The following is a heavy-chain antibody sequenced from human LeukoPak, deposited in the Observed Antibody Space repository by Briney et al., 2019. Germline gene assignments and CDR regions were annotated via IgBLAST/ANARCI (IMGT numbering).Heavy chain of an antibody. CDR1: GYTFTSYY. Sequence: ASVKVSCKASGYTFTSYYMHWVRQAPGQGLEWMGWINPNSGGTNYAQKFQGRVTMTRDTSISTAYMELSRLRSDDTAAYYCARGASAKWYSSSYYFDYWGQGTLVTVSS. D-gene: IGHD6-6*01. CDR3: ARGASAKWYSSSYYFDY. CDR2: INPNSGGT. J-gene: IGHJ4*02. V-gene: IGHV1-2*02.